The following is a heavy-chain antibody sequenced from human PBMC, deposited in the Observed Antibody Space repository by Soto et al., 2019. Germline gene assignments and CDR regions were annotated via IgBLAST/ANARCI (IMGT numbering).Heavy chain of an antibody. CDR1: GYTFTDNS. D-gene: IGHD5-12*01. CDR2: SNTDTGAT. Sequence: QVQLVQSGGELRKPGASVKVSCKASGYTFTDNSITWVRQAPGQGLEWMGWSNTDTGATRSTQKFQDRVTITTATSTSTAYLELTGLSSDDTAIYYCARGGGYAVDFWGQGTLVAVSS. J-gene: IGHJ4*02. V-gene: IGHV1-18*01. CDR3: ARGGGYAVDF.